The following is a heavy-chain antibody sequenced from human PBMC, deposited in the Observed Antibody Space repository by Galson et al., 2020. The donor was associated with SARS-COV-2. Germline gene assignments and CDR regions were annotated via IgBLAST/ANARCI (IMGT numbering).Heavy chain of an antibody. D-gene: IGHD3-22*01. V-gene: IGHV4-39*01. CDR1: GGSISSSSYY. Sequence: SETLSLTCTVSGGSISSSSYYWGWIRQPPGKGLEWIGSIYYSGSTYYNPSLKSRVTISVDTSKNQFSLKLSSVTAADTAVYYCVGEVVKLDGALYYYGMDVWGQGATVTVSS. J-gene: IGHJ6*02. CDR3: VGEVVKLDGALYYYGMDV. CDR2: IYYSGST.